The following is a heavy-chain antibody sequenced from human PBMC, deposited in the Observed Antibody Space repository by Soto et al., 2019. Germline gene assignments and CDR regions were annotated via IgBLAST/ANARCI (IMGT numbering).Heavy chain of an antibody. CDR1: GFTVSGNY. Sequence: XGSLKLSCEASGFTVSGNYMSWVRQAPGKGLECVSVLHSGGDTFYADSVKGRFTISRDKYKNTLYLQMNSLRAEDTAVYFCARDQLKGPAWYFDLWGRGTLVTVSS. CDR3: ARDQLKGPAWYFDL. V-gene: IGHV3-53*01. CDR2: LHSGGDT. J-gene: IGHJ2*01.